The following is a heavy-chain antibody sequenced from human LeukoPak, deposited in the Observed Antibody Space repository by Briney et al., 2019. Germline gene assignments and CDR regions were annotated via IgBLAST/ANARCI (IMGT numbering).Heavy chain of an antibody. J-gene: IGHJ3*02. CDR2: IWSDGNNK. V-gene: IGHV3-33*06. Sequence: GGSLRLSCAATGFTFSTYGMHWVRQAPGKGLEWVAVIWSDGNNKFYADSVKGGFTFSRDNSRDSLFLQMNSLRAEDTAVYYCVKERGPFDAFDIWGQGTMVTVSS. CDR1: GFTFSTYG. CDR3: VKERGPFDAFDI.